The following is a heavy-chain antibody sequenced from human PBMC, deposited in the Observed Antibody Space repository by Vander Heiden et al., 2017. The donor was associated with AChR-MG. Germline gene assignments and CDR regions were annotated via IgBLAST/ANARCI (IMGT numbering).Heavy chain of an antibody. CDR1: GFPFTTYW. J-gene: IGHJ4*02. CDR2: IKEDGGEI. Sequence: EVQLVESRGGLAQPGVSLRLSCAASGFPFTTYWMPWVRQAAGKGLEWVANIKEDGGEIDYVDSVKGRFTISRDNAKNSLYLQMNSLRAEDTAIYYCASDDGQRSIDFWGQGTLVTVSS. D-gene: IGHD6-13*01. CDR3: ASDDGQRSIDF. V-gene: IGHV3-7*01.